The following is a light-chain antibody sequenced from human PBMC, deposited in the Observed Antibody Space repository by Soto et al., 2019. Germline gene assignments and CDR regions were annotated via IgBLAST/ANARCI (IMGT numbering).Light chain of an antibody. V-gene: IGKV2-24*01. J-gene: IGKJ2*01. CDR1: QSLRHSDGNTY. CDR2: KIS. CDR3: MQCTRFPPYT. Sequence: DIVMTQTPLSSPVTLGQPASISCRSSQSLRHSDGNTYLSWLQQRPGQPPRLLIYKISNRLSGVPDRLSGSRAGTDFTLKISRVEAEDVGVYYCMQCTRFPPYTFGQGTKLEIE.